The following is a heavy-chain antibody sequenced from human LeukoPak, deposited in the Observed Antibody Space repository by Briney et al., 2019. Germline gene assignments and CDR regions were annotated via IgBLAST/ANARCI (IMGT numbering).Heavy chain of an antibody. CDR3: ANLDPTMVNDAFDI. J-gene: IGHJ3*02. V-gene: IGHV1-69*13. CDR1: GGTFSSYA. Sequence: EASMKVSCKASGGTFSSYAISWVRQAPGQGLEWMGGIIPIFGTANYAQKFQGRVTITADESTSTAYMELSSLRSEDTAVYYCANLDPTMVNDAFDIWGQGTMVTVSS. CDR2: IIPIFGTA. D-gene: IGHD3-10*01.